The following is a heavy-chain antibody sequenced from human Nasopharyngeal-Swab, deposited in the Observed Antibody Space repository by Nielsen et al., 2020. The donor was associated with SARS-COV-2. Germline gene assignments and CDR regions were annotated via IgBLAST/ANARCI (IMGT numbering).Heavy chain of an antibody. CDR2: IYSGGST. V-gene: IGHV3-53*05. Sequence: GRSLRLSCAASGFTVSSDYMSWVRQAPGKGLEWVSVIYSGGSTYYIDSVKGRFTVSRDNSRNTLYLQMNSLRPEDTAVYYCAREKAVAGIGGYHYYGMDVWGQGTTVTVSS. CDR1: GFTVSSDY. D-gene: IGHD6-19*01. J-gene: IGHJ6*02. CDR3: AREKAVAGIGGYHYYGMDV.